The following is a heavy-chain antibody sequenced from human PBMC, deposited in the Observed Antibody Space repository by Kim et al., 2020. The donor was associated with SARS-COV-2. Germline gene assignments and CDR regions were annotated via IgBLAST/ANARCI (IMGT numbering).Heavy chain of an antibody. CDR2: IYPGDSDT. V-gene: IGHV5-51*01. J-gene: IGHJ4*02. CDR1: GYSFTSYW. CDR3: ARGVRGVRSLYYFDY. Sequence: GESLKISCKGSGYSFTSYWIGWVRQMPGKGLEWMGIIYPGDSDTRYSPSFQGQVTISADKSISTAYLQWSSLKASDTAMYYCARGVRGVRSLYYFDYWGQGTLVTVSS. D-gene: IGHD3-10*01.